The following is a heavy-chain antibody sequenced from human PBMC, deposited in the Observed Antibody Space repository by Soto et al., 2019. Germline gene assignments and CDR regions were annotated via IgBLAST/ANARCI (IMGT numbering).Heavy chain of an antibody. J-gene: IGHJ4*02. CDR3: ARDGKEELAREFDY. CDR1: GGSFSGYY. CDR2: INHSGST. Sequence: QVQLQQWGAGLLKPSETLSLTCAVYGGSFSGYYWSWIRQPPGKGLEWIGEINHSGSTNYNPSLKRRVTISVDTSKNQFSLKLSSVTAADTAVYYCARDGKEELAREFDYWGQGTLVTVSS. V-gene: IGHV4-34*01. D-gene: IGHD3-10*01.